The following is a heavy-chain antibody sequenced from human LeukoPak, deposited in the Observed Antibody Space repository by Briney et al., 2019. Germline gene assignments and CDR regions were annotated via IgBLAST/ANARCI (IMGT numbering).Heavy chain of an antibody. CDR2: INHSGST. D-gene: IGHD1-26*01. V-gene: IGHV4-34*01. J-gene: IGHJ4*02. Sequence: SETLSLTCAVYGGSFSGYYWSWIRQPPGKGLEWIGEINHSGSTNYNPSLKSRVTISVDTSKSQFSLKLSSVTAADTAVYYCARTSGSYSRDFDYWGQGTLVTVSS. CDR3: ARTSGSYSRDFDY. CDR1: GGSFSGYY.